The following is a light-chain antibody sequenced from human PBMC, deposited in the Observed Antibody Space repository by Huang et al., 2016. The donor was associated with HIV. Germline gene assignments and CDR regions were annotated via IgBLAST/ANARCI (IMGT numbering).Light chain of an antibody. CDR2: GAS. CDR3: HHYGSSPQT. Sequence: EIVLTLSPGTLSLSPGGRATLSCRASQSVSSSYLGWYQQKPGQALRPRISGASRRATGIPARFSGGGSGTNFTLTISRLEPEDFAVYSCHHYGSSPQTFGQGTKVEI. CDR1: QSVSSSY. J-gene: IGKJ1*01. V-gene: IGKV3-20*01.